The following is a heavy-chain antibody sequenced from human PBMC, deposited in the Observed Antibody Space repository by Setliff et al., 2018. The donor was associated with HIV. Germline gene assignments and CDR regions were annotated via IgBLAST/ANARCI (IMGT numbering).Heavy chain of an antibody. J-gene: IGHJ6*02. CDR1: GDSISSSSYY. Sequence: SETLSLTCSVSGDSISSSSYYWGWVRQPPGKGLEWIGSMYYSGSTNYNPSLKSRVTISVDTSKNQFSLKLSSVIAADTAVYYCARIFGDQGYYYGMDVWGQGTTVTVSS. CDR2: MYYSGST. V-gene: IGHV4-39*07. CDR3: ARIFGDQGYYYGMDV. D-gene: IGHD3-3*01.